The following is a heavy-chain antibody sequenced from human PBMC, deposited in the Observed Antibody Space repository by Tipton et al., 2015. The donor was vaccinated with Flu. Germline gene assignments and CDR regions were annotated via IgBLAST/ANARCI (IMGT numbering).Heavy chain of an antibody. CDR3: AKSGSYLEYLQH. Sequence: TLSFTCTVSGGSISSYYWSWIRQPAGKGLEWIGRIYTSGSTNYNPSLKSRVTMSVDTSKNQFSLKLTSVSAADTAVYYCAKSGSYLEYLQHWGQGTLVTVSS. D-gene: IGHD1-26*01. CDR1: GGSISSYY. J-gene: IGHJ1*01. V-gene: IGHV4-4*07. CDR2: IYTSGST.